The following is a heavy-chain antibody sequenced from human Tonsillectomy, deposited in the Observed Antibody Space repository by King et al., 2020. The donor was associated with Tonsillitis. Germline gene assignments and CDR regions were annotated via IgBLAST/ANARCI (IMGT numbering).Heavy chain of an antibody. CDR2: ISYDGSNK. Sequence: VQLVESGGGVVQPGRSLSLSSAASGFTFSSYGMHWVRQAPGKGLEWVAVISYDGSNKYYVDFVKGRFTIYRDNSKKTLYVKMNSLRGEDTAVYYCEKDRRVLVVMSFDYWGQGTLVTVSS. D-gene: IGHD2-8*02. CDR1: GFTFSSYG. J-gene: IGHJ4*02. CDR3: EKDRRVLVVMSFDY. V-gene: IGHV3-30*18.